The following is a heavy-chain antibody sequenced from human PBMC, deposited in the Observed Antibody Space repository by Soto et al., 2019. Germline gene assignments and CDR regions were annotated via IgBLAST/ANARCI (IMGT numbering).Heavy chain of an antibody. Sequence: SETLSLTCTVSGCSMSSYYWSWIRQPPGKGLEWIGYISYSGSTTYNPSLKSRVTKSIDTSKNQFSLNLSSVTAADTAVYYCARNACDGGSCYSWYFDLWGRGTLVTVSS. D-gene: IGHD2-15*01. CDR1: GCSMSSYY. CDR3: ARNACDGGSCYSWYFDL. J-gene: IGHJ2*01. CDR2: ISYSGST. V-gene: IGHV4-59*08.